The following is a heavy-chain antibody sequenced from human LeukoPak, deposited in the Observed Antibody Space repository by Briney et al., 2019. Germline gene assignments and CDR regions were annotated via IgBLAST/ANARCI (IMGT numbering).Heavy chain of an antibody. D-gene: IGHD3-10*01. J-gene: IGHJ4*02. V-gene: IGHV3-23*01. Sequence: GGSLRLSCAASGFTFSNHAMSWVRQTPGKGLEWVSAISGSGGDTYYADSVKGRFTISRDNSKNTLYLQMNSLRAEDTAVYYCAKDLLYGPGSHSMWGHLYFDYWGQGTLVTVSS. CDR2: ISGSGGDT. CDR3: AKDLLYGPGSHSMWGHLYFDY. CDR1: GFTFSNHA.